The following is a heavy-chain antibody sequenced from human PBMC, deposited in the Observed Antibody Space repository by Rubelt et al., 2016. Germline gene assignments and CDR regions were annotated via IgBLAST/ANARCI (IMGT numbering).Heavy chain of an antibody. J-gene: IGHJ6*02. CDR3: ARDLGTGMLTRYHEMDV. V-gene: IGHV1-2*06. D-gene: IGHD5-18*01. CDR1: GDTFTGYY. Sequence: GTEVKKPGASVKVSCKASGDTFTGYYMHWVRQAPGQGLDWMGRINPKTGGTQYAQKFQGRVTMTRDTSISTGYMELSTLRSDDTAVYYCARDLGTGMLTRYHEMDVWGQGTTVTVSS. CDR2: INPKTGGT.